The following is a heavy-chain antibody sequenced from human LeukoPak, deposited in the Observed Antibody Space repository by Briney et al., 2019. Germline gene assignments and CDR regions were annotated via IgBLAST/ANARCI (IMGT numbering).Heavy chain of an antibody. D-gene: IGHD2-21*01. CDR2: TTDSGGIT. Sequence: GGSLRLSCAASGFTFSSYAMSWVRQAPGKGLEWISATTDSGGITYYADSVKGRFTISRDNSKNTLHLQMNSLRAEDTAVYYCARCDGETCYPPFTHWGQGTLVTVSS. V-gene: IGHV3-23*01. J-gene: IGHJ4*02. CDR1: GFTFSSYA. CDR3: ARCDGETCYPPFTH.